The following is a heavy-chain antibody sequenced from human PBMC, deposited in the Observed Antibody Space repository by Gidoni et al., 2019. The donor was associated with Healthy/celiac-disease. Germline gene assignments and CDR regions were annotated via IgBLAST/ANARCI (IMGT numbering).Heavy chain of an antibody. D-gene: IGHD1-20*01. CDR3: ARPGAVYYYYYYGMDV. Sequence: QVQLVESGGGVVQPGRSLRLSCAASGFTFRSSGMHWVRQAPGKGLEWVAVIWYDGSNKYYADSVKGRFTISRDNSKNTLYLQMNSLRAEDTAVYYCARPGAVYYYYYYGMDVWGQGTTVTVSS. CDR1: GFTFRSSG. CDR2: IWYDGSNK. J-gene: IGHJ6*02. V-gene: IGHV3-33*01.